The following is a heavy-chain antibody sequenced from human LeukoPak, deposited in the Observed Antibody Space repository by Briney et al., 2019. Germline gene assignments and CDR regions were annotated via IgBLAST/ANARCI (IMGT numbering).Heavy chain of an antibody. V-gene: IGHV3-23*01. Sequence: GGSLRLSCAASGFTFTTYAINWARQAPGKGLEWVSGISGGGDKAFYADSVNGRFTISRDNSENTVSLQMRSLRAEDTALYYCAKDLALAGTGGGFDVWGQGTRVAVSS. CDR2: ISGGGDKA. CDR3: AKDLALAGTGGGFDV. J-gene: IGHJ3*01. D-gene: IGHD6-19*01. CDR1: GFTFTTYA.